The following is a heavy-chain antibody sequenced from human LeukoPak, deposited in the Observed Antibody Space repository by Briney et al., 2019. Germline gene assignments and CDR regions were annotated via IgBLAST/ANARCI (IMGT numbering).Heavy chain of an antibody. V-gene: IGHV3-30*04. CDR1: GFTFSSYA. J-gene: IGHJ4*02. Sequence: PGGSLRLSCAASGFTFSSYAMHWVRQAPGKGLEWVAVISYDGSNKYYADSVKGRFNISRDNYKNTLYLQMNSLRAENTAVYYCARAVGYIYSYSDYCGQGTLGTVSS. D-gene: IGHD5-18*01. CDR3: ARAVGYIYSYSDY. CDR2: ISYDGSNK.